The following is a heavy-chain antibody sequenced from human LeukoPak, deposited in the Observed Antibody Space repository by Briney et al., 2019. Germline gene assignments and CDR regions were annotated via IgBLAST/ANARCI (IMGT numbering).Heavy chain of an antibody. V-gene: IGHV3-30*02. CDR3: AKDRGRVGATLPSNWFDP. D-gene: IGHD1-26*01. CDR1: GFTFSSYG. CDR2: IRYDGSNK. Sequence: GGSLRLSCAASGFTFSSYGMHWVRQAPGKGLEWVAFIRYDGSNKYYADSVKGRFTISRDNSKNTLYLQMNSLRAEDTAVYYCAKDRGRVGATLPSNWFDPWAREPWSPSPQ. J-gene: IGHJ5*02.